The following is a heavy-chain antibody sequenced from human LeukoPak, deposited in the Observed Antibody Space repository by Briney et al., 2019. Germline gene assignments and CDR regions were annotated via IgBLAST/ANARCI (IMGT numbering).Heavy chain of an antibody. V-gene: IGHV3-48*04. Sequence: TGGSLRLSCAASGFTFSIYRMNWVRQAPGKGLEWVSYISSGSSTIYYADSVKGRFTISRDNANNSLYLQMNSLRAEDTAVYYCARDLGSSGDYWGQGTLVTVSS. CDR3: ARDLGSSGDY. CDR1: GFTFSIYR. D-gene: IGHD1-26*01. CDR2: ISSGSSTI. J-gene: IGHJ4*02.